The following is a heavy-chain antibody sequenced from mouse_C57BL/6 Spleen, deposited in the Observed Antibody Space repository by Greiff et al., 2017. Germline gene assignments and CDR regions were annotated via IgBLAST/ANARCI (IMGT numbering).Heavy chain of an antibody. J-gene: IGHJ2*01. CDR3: TTRMRGRGDFDY. CDR1: GFNIKDDY. Sequence: EVQLQQSGAELVRPGASVKLSCTASGFNIKDDYMHWVKQRPEQGLEWIGWIDPENGDTEYASKFQGKATITADTSSNTAYLQLSSLTSEDTAVYDCTTRMRGRGDFDYWGQGTTLTVSS. V-gene: IGHV14-4*01. D-gene: IGHD3-3*01. CDR2: IDPENGDT.